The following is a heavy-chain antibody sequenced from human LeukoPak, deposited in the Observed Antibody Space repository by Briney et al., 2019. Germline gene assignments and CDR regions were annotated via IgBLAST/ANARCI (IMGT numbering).Heavy chain of an antibody. CDR3: ARGRSNYYGMDV. CDR1: DGSINSYY. Sequence: PSETLSLTCSVSDGSINSYYWNWIRRPPGKGLEWIGYIYYNGNTNYSPSLKSRVTMSVDMSKNLFSLKVSSVTAADTAVYYCARGRSNYYGMDVWGQGTTVTVSS. CDR2: IYYNGNT. V-gene: IGHV4-59*01. D-gene: IGHD1-26*01. J-gene: IGHJ6*02.